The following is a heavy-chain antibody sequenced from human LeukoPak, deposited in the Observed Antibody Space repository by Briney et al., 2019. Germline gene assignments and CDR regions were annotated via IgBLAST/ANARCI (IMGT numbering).Heavy chain of an antibody. D-gene: IGHD2-21*01. V-gene: IGHV4-59*01. CDR1: VDSIRNFY. Sequence: PSETLSLPCTVSVDSIRNFYWRWIRQPPGKGLEWLGYIYYSGSTNYNTSLKSRVTISVDTSKNQFSLKLSSVTAADTAVYYCARHIGGRYYYYYMDVWGKGTTVTISS. CDR3: ARHIGGRYYYYYMDV. CDR2: IYYSGST. J-gene: IGHJ6*03.